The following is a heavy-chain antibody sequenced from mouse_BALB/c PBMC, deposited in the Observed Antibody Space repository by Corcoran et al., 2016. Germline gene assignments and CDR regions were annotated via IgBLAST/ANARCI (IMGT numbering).Heavy chain of an antibody. CDR3: ARPRYDGYYALFAY. D-gene: IGHD2-3*01. CDR2: INPNNGGT. Sequence: EVQLQQSGPELVKPGDSVQISCKTSGYTFTEYTMHWVMQSHVQSLEWIGGINPNNGGTSYNQKFMGKHTLTVDKSSSTAYMELRSLTSEDSAVYYCARPRYDGYYALFAYWGQGTLVTVSA. J-gene: IGHJ3*01. CDR1: GYTFTEYT. V-gene: IGHV1-18*01.